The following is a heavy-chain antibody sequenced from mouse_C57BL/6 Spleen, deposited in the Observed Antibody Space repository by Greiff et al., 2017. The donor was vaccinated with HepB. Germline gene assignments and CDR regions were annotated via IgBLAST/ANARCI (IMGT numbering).Heavy chain of an antibody. V-gene: IGHV14-1*01. J-gene: IGHJ2*01. CDR3: TSYYGSSYKVYFDY. CDR2: IDPEDGDT. D-gene: IGHD1-1*01. Sequence: VQLQQSGAELVRPGASVKLSCTASGFNIKDYYMHWVKQRPEQGLEWIGRIDPEDGDTEYAPKFQGKATMTAATSSNTAYLQLSSLTSEDTAVYYCTSYYGSSYKVYFDYWGQGTTLTVSS. CDR1: GFNIKDYY.